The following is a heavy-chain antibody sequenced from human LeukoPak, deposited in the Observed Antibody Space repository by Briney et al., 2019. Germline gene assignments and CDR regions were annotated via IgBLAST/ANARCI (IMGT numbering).Heavy chain of an antibody. CDR2: IFWDDDK. CDR3: ARRRAVTGNNWFDP. J-gene: IGHJ5*02. CDR1: GFSLSTIGLG. D-gene: IGHD6-19*01. Sequence: SGPTLVKPTQTLTLTCTFSGFSLSTIGLGVGWIRQPPGKPLEWLAPIFWDDDKRYSPSLRSRLTIFKDTSKNQVVLEMTNMDPVDTATYYCARRRAVTGNNWFDPWGQGILVTVSS. V-gene: IGHV2-5*02.